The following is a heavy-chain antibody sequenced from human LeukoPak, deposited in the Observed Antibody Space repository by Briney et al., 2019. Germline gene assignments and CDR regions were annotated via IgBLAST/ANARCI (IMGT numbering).Heavy chain of an antibody. CDR1: GFTFDDYA. V-gene: IGHV3-9*01. J-gene: IGHJ4*02. D-gene: IGHD3-22*01. CDR3: ARDLYRIIVVPHYFDY. CDR2: ISWNSGSI. Sequence: GGSLRLSCAASGFTFDDYAMHWVRQAPGKGLEWVSGISWNSGSIGYADSVKGRFTISRDNAKNSLYLQMNSLRAEDTAVYYCARDLYRIIVVPHYFDYWGQGTLVTVSS.